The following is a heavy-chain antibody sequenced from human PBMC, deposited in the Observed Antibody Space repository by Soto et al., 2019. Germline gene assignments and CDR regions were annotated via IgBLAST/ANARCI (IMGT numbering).Heavy chain of an antibody. CDR1: GYTFTSYY. D-gene: IGHD3-22*01. Sequence: ASVKVSRKASGYTFTSYYIHWVRQAPGQGLEWMGIINPSGGSTSYAQKFQGRVTMTRDTSTSTVYMELSSLRSEDTAVYYCARSYYYDSSGAPPLEIHWGQGTLVTVSS. CDR2: INPSGGST. J-gene: IGHJ4*02. CDR3: ARSYYYDSSGAPPLEIH. V-gene: IGHV1-46*03.